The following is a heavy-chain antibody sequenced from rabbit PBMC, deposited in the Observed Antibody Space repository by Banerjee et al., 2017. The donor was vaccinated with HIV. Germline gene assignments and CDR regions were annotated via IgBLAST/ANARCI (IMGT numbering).Heavy chain of an antibody. Sequence: EGSLTLPCTASGFSFSNKYVMCWVRQAPGKGLEWIGCISTSSGTTGTASWAKGRFTISKTSSTTVTLQMTSLTAADTATYFCARVYDSSSVYTSGAFDPWGQGTLVTVS. V-gene: IGHV1S45*01. CDR3: ARVYDSSSVYTSGAFDP. J-gene: IGHJ2*01. CDR2: ISTSSGTT. CDR1: GFSFSNKYV. D-gene: IGHD1-1*01.